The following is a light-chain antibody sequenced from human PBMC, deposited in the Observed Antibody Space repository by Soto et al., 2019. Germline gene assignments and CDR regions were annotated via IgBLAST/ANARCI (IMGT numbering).Light chain of an antibody. CDR2: GAS. V-gene: IGKV3-20*01. J-gene: IGKJ4*01. CDR1: QSVSSSY. CDR3: QQHISWPLT. Sequence: EIVLTQSPGTLSLSPGERATLSCRASQSVSSSYLAWYQQKPGQAPRLLIYGASSRATGIPDRFRGSGSGTEFTLTISNLEPEDFAVYYCQQHISWPLTFGGGTKVDIK.